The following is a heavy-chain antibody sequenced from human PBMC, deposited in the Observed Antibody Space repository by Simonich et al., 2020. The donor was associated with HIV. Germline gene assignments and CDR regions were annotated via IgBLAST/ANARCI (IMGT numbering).Heavy chain of an antibody. V-gene: IGHV1-69*13. J-gene: IGHJ4*02. D-gene: IGHD4-4*01. Sequence: QVQLVQSGAEVKKPGSSVKVSCKVSGGTFSNYAISWLQQAPGQGLEWMGRSIPMFGTANSAQKFQCRVTITADKSTRTAYMELNSLKSEDTAVYYCARVSPPESFRTTVTTHFDYWGQGTLVTVSS. CDR3: ARVSPPESFRTTVTTHFDY. CDR2: SIPMFGTA. CDR1: GGTFSNYA.